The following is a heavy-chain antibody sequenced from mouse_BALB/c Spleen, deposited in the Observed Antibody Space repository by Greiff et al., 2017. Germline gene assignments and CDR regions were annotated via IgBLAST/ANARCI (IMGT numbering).Heavy chain of an antibody. J-gene: IGHJ4*01. D-gene: IGHD3-2*01. CDR1: GFTFTDYY. CDR2: IRNKANGYTT. Sequence: EVKLVESGGGLVQPGGSLRLSCATSGFTFTDYYMSWVRQPPGKALEWLGFIRNKANGYTTEYSASVKGRFTISRDNSQSILYLQMNTLRAEDSATYYCAREDIYAMDYWGQGTSVTVSS. V-gene: IGHV7-3*02. CDR3: AREDIYAMDY.